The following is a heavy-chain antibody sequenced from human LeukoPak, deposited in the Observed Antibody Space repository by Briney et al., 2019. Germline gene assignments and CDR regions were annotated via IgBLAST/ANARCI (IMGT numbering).Heavy chain of an antibody. CDR2: IYYSGST. CDR1: GGSISSYY. V-gene: IGHV4-59*01. Sequence: SETLSLTCTVSGGSISSYYWSWIRQPPGKGLEWIGYIYYSGSTNYNPSLKSRVTISVDMSKNQFSLKLTSVTAADTAVYYCARDDSNYYDSSGFDYWGQGTLVTASS. J-gene: IGHJ4*02. D-gene: IGHD3-22*01. CDR3: ARDDSNYYDSSGFDY.